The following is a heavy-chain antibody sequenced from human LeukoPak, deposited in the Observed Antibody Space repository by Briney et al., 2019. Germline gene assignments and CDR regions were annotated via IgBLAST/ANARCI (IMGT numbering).Heavy chain of an antibody. Sequence: GGSLRLSCAASGFTFSSYWMSWVRQAPGKGPEWVANIKQDGNEKYYVDSVKGRFTISRDNTKSSLYLQMDSLRAEDTAVYYCARDKVVGPTICDYWGQGTLVTVSS. V-gene: IGHV3-7*01. J-gene: IGHJ4*02. CDR3: ARDKVVGPTICDY. CDR1: GFTFSSYW. CDR2: IKQDGNEK. D-gene: IGHD1-26*01.